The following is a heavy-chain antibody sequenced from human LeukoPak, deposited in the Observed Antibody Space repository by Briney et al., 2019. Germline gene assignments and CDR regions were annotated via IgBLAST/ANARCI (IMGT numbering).Heavy chain of an antibody. D-gene: IGHD2-2*02. Sequence: TSSETLSLTCTVSGGSISSSNYYWGWIRQPPGKGLEWIGSMYYSGSTYYNPSLKSRVTISVDTSNNQFSLKLSSVTVADTAVYYCARQRRNDCSSPSCYIDYWGQGTLVAVSP. V-gene: IGHV4-39*01. CDR1: GGSISSSNYY. CDR3: ARQRRNDCSSPSCYIDY. CDR2: MYYSGST. J-gene: IGHJ4*02.